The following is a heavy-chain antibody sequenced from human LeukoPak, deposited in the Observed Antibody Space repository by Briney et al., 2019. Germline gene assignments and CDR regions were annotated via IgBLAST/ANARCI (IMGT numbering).Heavy chain of an antibody. CDR1: GYTFTSYA. CDR2: INAGNGNT. J-gene: IGHJ4*02. V-gene: IGHV1-3*01. Sequence: ASVKVSCKASGYTFTSYAMHWVRQAPGQRLEWMGWINAGNGNTKYSQKFQGRVTITADKSTSTAYMELSSLRSDDTAVYYCARTRGSHISMAYLDFWGQGTLVTVSS. D-gene: IGHD2/OR15-2a*01. CDR3: ARTRGSHISMAYLDF.